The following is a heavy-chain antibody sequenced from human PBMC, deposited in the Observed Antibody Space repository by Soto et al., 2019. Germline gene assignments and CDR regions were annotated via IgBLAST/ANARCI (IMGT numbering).Heavy chain of an antibody. CDR3: TTLNYGVDV. CDR1: GFSFSNAW. CDR2: IKSKTDGGTA. Sequence: GGSLRLSCAASGFSFSNAWMSWVRQLPGKGLEWVGHIKSKTDGGTADYAAPVKGRFTISRDDSKNTLYLQMNSLKTEDTAMFYCTTLNYGVDVWGQGTTVTVSS. V-gene: IGHV3-15*01. J-gene: IGHJ6*02.